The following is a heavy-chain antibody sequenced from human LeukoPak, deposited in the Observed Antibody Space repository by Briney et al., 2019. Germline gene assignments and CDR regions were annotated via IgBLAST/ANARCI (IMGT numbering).Heavy chain of an antibody. Sequence: PGGSLRLSCAASGFTFSSYSMNWVRQAPGKGLEWVSSISSSSSYIYYADSVKGRFTISRDNAKNSLYLQMNSLRAEDTAVYYCAVLGYCSGGSCPQFDYWGQGTLVTVSS. J-gene: IGHJ4*02. CDR1: GFTFSSYS. V-gene: IGHV3-21*01. D-gene: IGHD2-15*01. CDR3: AVLGYCSGGSCPQFDY. CDR2: ISSSSSYI.